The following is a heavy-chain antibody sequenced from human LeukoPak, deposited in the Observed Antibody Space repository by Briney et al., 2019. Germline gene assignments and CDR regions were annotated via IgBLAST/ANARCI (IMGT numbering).Heavy chain of an antibody. CDR1: GYTFTSYD. CDR2: IIPIFGTA. Sequence: GASVKVSCKASGYTFTSYDINWVRQATGQGLEWMGWIIPIFGTANYAQKFQGRVTITTDESTSTAYMELSSLRSEDTAVYYCAREGIPPRYYYYYYMDVWGKGTTVTVSS. D-gene: IGHD1-14*01. V-gene: IGHV1-69*05. CDR3: AREGIPPRYYYYYYMDV. J-gene: IGHJ6*03.